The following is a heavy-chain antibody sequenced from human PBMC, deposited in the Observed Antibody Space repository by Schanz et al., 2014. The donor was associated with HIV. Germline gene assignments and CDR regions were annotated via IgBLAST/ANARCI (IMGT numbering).Heavy chain of an antibody. V-gene: IGHV3-23*01. CDR1: KLTFSSHA. CDR2: MSGSGDKT. Sequence: EMQLLESGGGFVQSGGSLRLSCTASKLTFSSHAMSWVRQAPGKGLEWLSAMSGSGDKTFYADSAKGRFSISRDNSKNTLFLQMNSLRAEDTAVYYCAKDYYGLLDHWGQGTLVTVSS. CDR3: AKDYYGLLDH. D-gene: IGHD1-26*01. J-gene: IGHJ4*02.